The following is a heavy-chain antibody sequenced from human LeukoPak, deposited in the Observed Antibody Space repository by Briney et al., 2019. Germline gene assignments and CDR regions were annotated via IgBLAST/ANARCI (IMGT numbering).Heavy chain of an antibody. CDR3: ARGGVPAGFEI. Sequence: GGSLRLSCVVFGFSFSTYLTFGVGQAPGKGLVWFARFKGVGSSTSYADSVKGRPSISGDNNKTTLFLQMNSLTAEDTAVYYCARGGVPAGFEIRGQGTMVTVSS. V-gene: IGHV3-74*01. J-gene: IGHJ3*02. CDR1: GFSFSTYL. CDR2: FKGVGSST. D-gene: IGHD2-21*02.